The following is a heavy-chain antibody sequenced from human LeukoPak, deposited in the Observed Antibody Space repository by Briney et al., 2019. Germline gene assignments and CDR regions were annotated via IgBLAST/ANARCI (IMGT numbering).Heavy chain of an antibody. J-gene: IGHJ4*02. V-gene: IGHV4-59*01. Sequence: SETLSLTCTVSGGSGDFINTYYWYWIRQPPGKGLECIGYVYYRVNTNYNPSLKGRLTISVDTSKSQFSLKVSSVTAADTAVYYCARARTRGNNLYFDYWGQGTLVTVSS. CDR1: GGSGDFINTYY. D-gene: IGHD1-1*01. CDR3: ARARTRGNNLYFDY. CDR2: VYYRVNT.